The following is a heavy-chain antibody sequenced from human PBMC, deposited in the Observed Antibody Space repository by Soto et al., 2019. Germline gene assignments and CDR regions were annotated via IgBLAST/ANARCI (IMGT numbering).Heavy chain of an antibody. CDR1: GFSLSTSGVG. V-gene: IGHV2-5*02. CDR2: IYWDEDK. D-gene: IGHD3-9*01. Sequence: QITLKESGPTLVKPTQPLTLTCTFSGFSLSTSGVGVGWIRQPPGKALEWLALIYWDEDKRYSPSLKSRLTITKDTSKNQVVLTMTNMDPVDTATYYCARSYYDILTGYFYGMDVWGQGTTVTVSS. CDR3: ARSYYDILTGYFYGMDV. J-gene: IGHJ6*02.